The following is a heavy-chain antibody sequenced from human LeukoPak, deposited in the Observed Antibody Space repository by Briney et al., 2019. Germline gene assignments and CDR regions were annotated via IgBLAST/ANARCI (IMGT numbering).Heavy chain of an antibody. V-gene: IGHV1-2*02. Sequence: ASVKVSCKAPGYTFTGYYMHWVRQAPGQGLEWMGWINPNSGGTNYAQKFQGRVTMTRDTSISTAYMELSRLRSDDTAVYYCASARSGSYSSSFDYWGQGTLVTVSS. D-gene: IGHD1-26*01. CDR1: GYTFTGYY. CDR3: ASARSGSYSSSFDY. J-gene: IGHJ4*02. CDR2: INPNSGGT.